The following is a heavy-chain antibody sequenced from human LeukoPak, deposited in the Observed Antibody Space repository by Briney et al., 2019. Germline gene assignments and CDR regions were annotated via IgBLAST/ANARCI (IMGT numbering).Heavy chain of an antibody. CDR2: INPSGGST. CDR3: ARDSSGWYHWFDP. CDR1: GYTFTSYY. D-gene: IGHD6-19*01. Sequence: GASVKVSCKASGYTFTSYYMHWVRQAPGQGLEWMGIINPSGGSTSYAQKFQGRVTMTRDMSTSTAYMELSSLRSEDTAVYYCARDSSGWYHWFDPWGQGTLVTVSS. V-gene: IGHV1-46*01. J-gene: IGHJ5*02.